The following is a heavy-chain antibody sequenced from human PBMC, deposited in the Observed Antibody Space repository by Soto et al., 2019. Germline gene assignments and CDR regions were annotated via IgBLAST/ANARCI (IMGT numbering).Heavy chain of an antibody. D-gene: IGHD2-21*01. Sequence: EVQLLESGGGLLQPGGSLRLSCTASGFTFSNYAMTWVRQAPGKGLEWVSTITGSGGGTYYADSVKGRFTISRDTSKNTLYLPMPHRRAADTFVYDCGKGMIASTGAEVFDYWGQGTLVTVSS. CDR3: GKGMIASTGAEVFDY. J-gene: IGHJ4*02. V-gene: IGHV3-23*01. CDR2: ITGSGGGT. CDR1: GFTFSNYA.